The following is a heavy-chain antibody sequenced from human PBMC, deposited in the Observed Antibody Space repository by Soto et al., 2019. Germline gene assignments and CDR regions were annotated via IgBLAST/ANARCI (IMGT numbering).Heavy chain of an antibody. Sequence: GGSLSLSCAASGFTFSSYAMHWVRQAPGKGLEWVAVISYDGSNKYYADSVKGRFTISRDNSKNTLYLQMNSLRAEDTAVYYCAREGGNYYDSSGYYYTVAAFDIWGQGTMVTVSS. J-gene: IGHJ3*02. CDR2: ISYDGSNK. V-gene: IGHV3-30-3*01. CDR1: GFTFSSYA. CDR3: AREGGNYYDSSGYYYTVAAFDI. D-gene: IGHD3-22*01.